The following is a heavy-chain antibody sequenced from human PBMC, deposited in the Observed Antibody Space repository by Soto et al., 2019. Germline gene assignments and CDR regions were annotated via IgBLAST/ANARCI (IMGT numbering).Heavy chain of an antibody. D-gene: IGHD3-3*01. CDR2: IWYDGSNK. Sequence: GGSLRLSCAASGFTFSSYGMHWVRQAPGKGLEWVAVIWYDGSNKYYADSVKGRFTISRDNSKNTLYLQMNSLRAEDTAVYYCARTYYDFLSGYSHAYSFDYRGQGTLVTVSS. CDR1: GFTFSSYG. V-gene: IGHV3-33*01. J-gene: IGHJ4*02. CDR3: ARTYYDFLSGYSHAYSFDY.